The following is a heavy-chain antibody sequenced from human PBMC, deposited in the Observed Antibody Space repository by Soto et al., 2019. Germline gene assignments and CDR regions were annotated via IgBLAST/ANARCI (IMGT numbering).Heavy chain of an antibody. Sequence: PSETLSLTCPVSGFSISSYYWSWIWQPPGKGLEWIGYIYYSGSTNYNPSLKSRVTISVDTSKNQFSLKLSSVTAADTAVYYCARGARYSYGLDYWGQGTLVTVSS. CDR2: IYYSGST. V-gene: IGHV4-59*01. D-gene: IGHD5-18*01. CDR3: ARGARYSYGLDY. J-gene: IGHJ4*02. CDR1: GFSISSYY.